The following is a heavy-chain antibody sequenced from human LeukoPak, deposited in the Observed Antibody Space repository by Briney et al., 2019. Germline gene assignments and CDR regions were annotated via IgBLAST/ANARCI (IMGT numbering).Heavy chain of an antibody. CDR1: GYTFTSYD. Sequence: ASVKVSCKASGYTFTSYDINWVRQATGQGLEWMGWISAYNGNTNYAQKLQGRVTMTTDTSTSTAYMELRSLRSDDTAVYYCARDLTTALYYYDSSGYRYWGQGTLVTVSS. CDR3: ARDLTTALYYYDSSGYRY. CDR2: ISAYNGNT. D-gene: IGHD3-22*01. V-gene: IGHV1-18*01. J-gene: IGHJ4*02.